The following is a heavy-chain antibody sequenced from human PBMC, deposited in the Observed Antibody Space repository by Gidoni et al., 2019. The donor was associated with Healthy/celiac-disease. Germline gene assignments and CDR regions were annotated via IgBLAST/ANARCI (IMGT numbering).Heavy chain of an antibody. CDR2: IGSSSSTI. D-gene: IGHD2-2*01. J-gene: IGHJ6*02. CDR1: GFTFSSYS. V-gene: IGHV3-48*01. CDR3: ARDLYCSSTSCYYYYGMNV. Sequence: EVPLAESAGGVVQPGGSLRLSCAASGFTFSSYSMNWVRQAPAKGLEWVSYIGSSSSTIYYEDSVKGRFTISRDNAKNSLYLQMNSLRAEDTAVYYCARDLYCSSTSCYYYYGMNVWGQGTTVTVSS.